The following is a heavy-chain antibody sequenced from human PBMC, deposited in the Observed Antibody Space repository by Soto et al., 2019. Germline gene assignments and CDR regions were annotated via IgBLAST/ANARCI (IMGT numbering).Heavy chain of an antibody. D-gene: IGHD2-2*01. CDR3: ARDSTAFVFDY. J-gene: IGHJ4*02. CDR1: GGSVRSGSFY. V-gene: IGHV4-61*03. Sequence: QVQLQESGPGRVKPSETLSLTCTVSGGSVRSGSFYWSWIRQAPGKGLEWIGYIYYTGRTSYNPSRKSRVTISMDLSRNHFALNLTSVTAADTAIYYCARDSTAFVFDYWSQGALVTVSS. CDR2: IYYTGRT.